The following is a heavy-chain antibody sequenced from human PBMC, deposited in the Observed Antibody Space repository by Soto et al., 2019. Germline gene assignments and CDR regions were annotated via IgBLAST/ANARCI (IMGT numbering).Heavy chain of an antibody. CDR2: IYWDDDK. D-gene: IGHD6-13*01. CDR1: GFSLSTSGVG. CDR3: VRQQLVPDY. Sequence: QITLKESGPTLVKPTQTLTLTCTFSGFSLSTSGVGVGWIRQPPGKALEWLALIYWDDDKRYSPSLKSRLTITQDTSKNQVVLTMTNMDPVDTATYYCVRQQLVPDYWGQGTLVTVSS. J-gene: IGHJ4*02. V-gene: IGHV2-5*02.